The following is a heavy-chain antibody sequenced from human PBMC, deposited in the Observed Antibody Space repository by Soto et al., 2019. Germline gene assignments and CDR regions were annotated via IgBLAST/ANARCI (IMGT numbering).Heavy chain of an antibody. J-gene: IGHJ6*02. D-gene: IGHD3-10*01. Sequence: QVQLVESGGGVVQPGRSLRLSCAASGFTFSSYGMHWVRQAPGKGLEWVAVISDDGSNKYYAESVQGRVTISRDNSNNTLYLQMSSLRAEDTAVYYCAKDSLWFGELFRRMDVWGQGTTVTVSS. CDR2: ISDDGSNK. CDR1: GFTFSSYG. V-gene: IGHV3-30*18. CDR3: AKDSLWFGELFRRMDV.